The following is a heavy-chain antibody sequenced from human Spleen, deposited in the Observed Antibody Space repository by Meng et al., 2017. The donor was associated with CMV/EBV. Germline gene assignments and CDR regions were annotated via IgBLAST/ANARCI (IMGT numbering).Heavy chain of an antibody. CDR3: ARGYYDKRGYYHY. Sequence: ASVKVSCKASGYTFTGYYMHWVRQAPGQGLEWMGWINPYNGDTDYAEKFQGRFTVTGDTSISTAYMELSSLRYDDTAMYFCARGYYDKRGYYHYWGQGTLVTVSS. V-gene: IGHV1-2*02. CDR2: INPYNGDT. J-gene: IGHJ4*02. D-gene: IGHD3-22*01. CDR1: GYTFTGYY.